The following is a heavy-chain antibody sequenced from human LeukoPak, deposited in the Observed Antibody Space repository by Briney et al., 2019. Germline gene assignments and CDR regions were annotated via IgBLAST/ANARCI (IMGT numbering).Heavy chain of an antibody. CDR2: MNPNSGNT. J-gene: IGHJ5*02. Sequence: ASVKVSCKASGYTFTSCDINWVRQATGQGLEWMGWMNPNSGNTGYAQKFQGRVTMTRNTSISTAYMELSSLRPEDTAVYYCARVPWGVEFDPWGQGTLVTVSS. D-gene: IGHD3-10*01. CDR1: GYTFTSCD. CDR3: ARVPWGVEFDP. V-gene: IGHV1-8*01.